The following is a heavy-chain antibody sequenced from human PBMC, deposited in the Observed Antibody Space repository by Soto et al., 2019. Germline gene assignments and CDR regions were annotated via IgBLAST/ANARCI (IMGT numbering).Heavy chain of an antibody. CDR1: GFTFSDHG. Sequence: GGSLRLSCAASGFTFSDHGMNWVRQAPGKGLEWVSYISSDSSTIYYADSVKGRLTISRDNAKNSLFLQMNSLRDGDTAVYYCARDNRHDWSENWDYYEEYFFDYWGQGTPVTVSS. CDR3: ARDNRHDWSENWDYYEEYFFDY. V-gene: IGHV3-48*02. J-gene: IGHJ4*02. CDR2: ISSDSSTI. D-gene: IGHD1-7*01.